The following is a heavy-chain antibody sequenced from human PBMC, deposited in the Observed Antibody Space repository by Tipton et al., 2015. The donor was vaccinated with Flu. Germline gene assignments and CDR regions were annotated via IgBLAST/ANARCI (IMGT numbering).Heavy chain of an antibody. V-gene: IGHV4-39*01. D-gene: IGHD3-10*02. CDR1: GGSISSGYS. J-gene: IGHJ4*02. CDR3: ARLSFYDVDLKNFYFED. Sequence: GLVKPSETLSLTYTVSGGSISSGYSWGWVRQPPGKGLEWIGSAYYSGSTYYNPSLKSRLTVSVDTSENQFSLKLSSVTAADTAIYYCARLSFYDVDLKNFYFEDWGQGTRVTVSS. CDR2: AYYSGST.